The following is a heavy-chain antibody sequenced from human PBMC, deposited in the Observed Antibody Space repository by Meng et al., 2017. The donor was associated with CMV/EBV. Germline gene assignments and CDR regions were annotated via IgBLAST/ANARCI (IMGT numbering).Heavy chain of an antibody. J-gene: IGHJ4*02. CDR3: ARAPTYYYDSSGYYGLGFDY. CDR1: GGSFSGYY. CDR2: IKQDGSEK. Sequence: GGSLRLSCAVYGGSFSGYYWSWIRQAPGKGLEWVANIKQDGSEKYYVDSVKGRFTISRDNAKNSLYLQMNSLRAEDTAVYYCARAPTYYYDSSGYYGLGFDYWGQGTLVTVSS. D-gene: IGHD3-22*01. V-gene: IGHV3-7*01.